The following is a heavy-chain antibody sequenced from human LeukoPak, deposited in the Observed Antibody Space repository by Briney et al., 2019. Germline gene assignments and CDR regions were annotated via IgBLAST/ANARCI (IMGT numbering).Heavy chain of an antibody. J-gene: IGHJ1*01. CDR2: ARNKPKGYTT. CDR3: ATVEGNYGH. V-gene: IGHV3-72*01. CDR1: RFTFSDHH. D-gene: IGHD1-7*01. Sequence: GGSLRLACEVFRFTFSDHHMDWVRQAPGKGLEWVGRARNKPKGYTTVYAASVKGRFTISRDDSKDSLYLQMNSLKTDDTAVYYCATVEGNYGHWGQGTLVTVSS.